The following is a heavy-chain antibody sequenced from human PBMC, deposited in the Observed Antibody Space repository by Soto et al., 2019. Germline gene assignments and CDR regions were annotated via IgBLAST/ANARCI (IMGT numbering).Heavy chain of an antibody. CDR3: ARDRSGYDPFDY. CDR2: ISSSSSYI. V-gene: IGHV3-21*01. Sequence: GGSLRLSCAASGFTFSSYSMNWVRQAPGKGLEWVSSISSSSSYIYYADSVEGRFTISRDNAKNSLYLQMNSLRAEDTAVYYCARDRSGYDPFDYWGQGTLVTVSS. J-gene: IGHJ4*02. D-gene: IGHD5-12*01. CDR1: GFTFSSYS.